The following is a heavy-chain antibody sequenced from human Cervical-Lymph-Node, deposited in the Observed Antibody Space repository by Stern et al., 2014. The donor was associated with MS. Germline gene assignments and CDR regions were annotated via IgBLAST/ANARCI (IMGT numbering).Heavy chain of an antibody. V-gene: IGHV3-30*18. J-gene: IGHJ4*02. CDR2: ISYDGSNK. CDR1: GFTFSSYG. CDR3: AKDPRRYCSSTSCYYFDY. D-gene: IGHD2-2*01. Sequence: QVQLEESGGGVVQPGRSLRLSCAASGFTFSSYGMHWVRQAPGKGLEWVAVISYDGSNKYYADSVKGRFTISRDNSKNTLYLQMNSLRAEDTAVYYCAKDPRRYCSSTSCYYFDYWGQGTLVTVSS.